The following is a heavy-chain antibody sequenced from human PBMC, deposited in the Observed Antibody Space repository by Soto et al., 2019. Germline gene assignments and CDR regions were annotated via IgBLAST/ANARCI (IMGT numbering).Heavy chain of an antibody. CDR1: GDSMRSNNW. J-gene: IGHJ4*02. CDR3: ARGGYDSSGYYFGLDY. CDR2: IYHSRTT. Sequence: SETLSLTCAVSGDSMRSNNWWSWVRQPPGKGLEWIGEIYHSRTTNYNPSLKSRVTISVDKSKNQFSLRLNSVTADDTAFYYCARGGYDSSGYYFGLDYWGQGTLVTVSS. D-gene: IGHD3-22*01. V-gene: IGHV4-4*02.